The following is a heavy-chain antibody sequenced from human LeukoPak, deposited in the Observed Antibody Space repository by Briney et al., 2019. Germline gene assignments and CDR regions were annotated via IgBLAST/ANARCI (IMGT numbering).Heavy chain of an antibody. CDR2: ISYDGSNK. CDR3: ARDSYSSGWYDWFDP. D-gene: IGHD6-19*01. J-gene: IGHJ5*02. CDR1: GFTFSSYA. Sequence: PGRSLRLSCAASGFTFSSYAMHWVRQAPGKGQEWVAVISYDGSNKYYADSVKGRFTISRDNSKNTLYLQMNSLRAEDTAVYYCARDSYSSGWYDWFDPWGQGTLVTVSS. V-gene: IGHV3-30-3*01.